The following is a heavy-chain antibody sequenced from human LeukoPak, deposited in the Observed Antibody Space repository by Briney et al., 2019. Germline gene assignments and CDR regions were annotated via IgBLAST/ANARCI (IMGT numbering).Heavy chain of an antibody. CDR3: ASLYYDILTGYPEGYFDL. CDR1: GYSISSGYY. Sequence: SETLSLTCAVSGYSISSGYYWGWIRQPPGKGLEWIGSIYHSWSTYYNPSLKSRVTISVDTSKTQFSLTLSSVTAADTAVYYCASLYYDILTGYPEGYFDLWGRGTLVTVSS. J-gene: IGHJ2*01. V-gene: IGHV4-38-2*01. D-gene: IGHD3-9*01. CDR2: IYHSWST.